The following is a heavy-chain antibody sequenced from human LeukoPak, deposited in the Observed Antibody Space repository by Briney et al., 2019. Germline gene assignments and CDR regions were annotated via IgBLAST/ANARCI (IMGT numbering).Heavy chain of an antibody. J-gene: IGHJ4*02. Sequence: GASVKVSCTASGGTFSSYAISWVRQAPGQGLEWMGRIIPILGIANYAQKFQGRVTITADKSTSTAYMELSSLRSGDTAVYYCARDSGHYYDSSGYYYGYWGQGTLVTVSS. CDR1: GGTFSSYA. V-gene: IGHV1-69*10. D-gene: IGHD3-22*01. CDR3: ARDSGHYYDSSGYYYGY. CDR2: IIPILGIA.